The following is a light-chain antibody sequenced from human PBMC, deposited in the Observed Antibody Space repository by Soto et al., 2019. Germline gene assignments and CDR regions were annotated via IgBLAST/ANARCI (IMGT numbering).Light chain of an antibody. CDR1: NLGTKN. CDR2: ADS. J-gene: IGLJ1*01. V-gene: IGLV3-9*01. Sequence: SYELTQPLSVSVALGQTASITCGGNNLGTKNVHWYQQKPGQAPVLVIYADSNRPSEIPERFSGSNSGTAATLTISRAQAGDEADYYCQVWDNSGDPFYVFGTGTKLTVL. CDR3: QVWDNSGDPFYV.